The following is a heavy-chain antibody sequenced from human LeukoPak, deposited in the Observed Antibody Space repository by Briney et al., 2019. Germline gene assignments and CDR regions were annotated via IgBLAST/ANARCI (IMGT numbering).Heavy chain of an antibody. CDR2: IYYSGST. D-gene: IGHD6-19*01. CDR3: ARDPYSSGWYHAFDI. Sequence: SETLSLTCTVSGGSISSSSYYWGWIRQPPGKGLEWIGSIYYSGSTYYNPSLKSRVTISVDTSKNQFSLKLSSVTAADTAVYCCARDPYSSGWYHAFDIWGQGTMVTVSS. V-gene: IGHV4-39*07. J-gene: IGHJ3*02. CDR1: GGSISSSSYY.